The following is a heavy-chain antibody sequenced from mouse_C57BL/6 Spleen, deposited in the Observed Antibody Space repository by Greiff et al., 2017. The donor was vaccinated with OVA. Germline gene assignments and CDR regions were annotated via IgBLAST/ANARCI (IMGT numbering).Heavy chain of an antibody. CDR3: ARSDYYGSRGNDFDD. Sequence: SGPELVKPGASVKIPCKASGYTFTDYNMDWVKQSHGKSLEWIGDIIPNNGGTNYNQKFKGKATLTVDKSSSTAYMELRSLTSEDTAVYYCARSDYYGSRGNDFDDWGQGTTLTVSS. V-gene: IGHV1-18*01. CDR1: GYTFTDYN. CDR2: IIPNNGGT. J-gene: IGHJ2*01. D-gene: IGHD1-1*01.